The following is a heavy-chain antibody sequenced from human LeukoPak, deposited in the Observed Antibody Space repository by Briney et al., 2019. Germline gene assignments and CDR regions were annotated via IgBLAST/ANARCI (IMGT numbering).Heavy chain of an antibody. CDR3: AREVDCSGGRCYRGEFDY. Sequence: PGGSLRLSCAASGFTFSGYGMHWVRQAPGKGLEWVAVIWYDGSNEYYADSVKGRFTISRDNSKNTLYVQMNSLRAEDTAVYYCAREVDCSGGRCYRGEFDYWGQGTLVTVSS. J-gene: IGHJ4*02. D-gene: IGHD2-15*01. V-gene: IGHV3-33*01. CDR2: IWYDGSNE. CDR1: GFTFSGYG.